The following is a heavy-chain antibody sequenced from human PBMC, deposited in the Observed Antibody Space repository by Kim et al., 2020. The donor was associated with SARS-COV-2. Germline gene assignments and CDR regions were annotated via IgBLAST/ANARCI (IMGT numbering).Heavy chain of an antibody. D-gene: IGHD4-17*01. V-gene: IGHV5-51*01. J-gene: IGHJ4*02. CDR3: ARQMTTVTHFDY. Sequence: TYSPSIQGQVTISADKSISTAYLQWSSLKASDTAMYYCARQMTTVTHFDYWGQGTLVTVSS.